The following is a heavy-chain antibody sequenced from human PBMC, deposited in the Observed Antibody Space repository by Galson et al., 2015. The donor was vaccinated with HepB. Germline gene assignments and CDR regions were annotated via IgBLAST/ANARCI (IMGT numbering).Heavy chain of an antibody. Sequence: SLRLSCAASGFTLSSYGMYWVRQAPGKGLEWVAVITYDVSYRHYADSVKGRFTTSRDKSKNILYLQMNSLRPEDTAVYYCAERGPPDYWGQGTLVTVSS. CDR3: AERGPPDY. CDR1: GFTLSSYG. V-gene: IGHV3-30*03. J-gene: IGHJ4*02. CDR2: ITYDVSYR. D-gene: IGHD3-10*01.